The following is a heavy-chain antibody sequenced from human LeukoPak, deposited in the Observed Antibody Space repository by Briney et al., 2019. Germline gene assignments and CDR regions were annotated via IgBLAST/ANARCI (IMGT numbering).Heavy chain of an antibody. CDR2: IYYSGNT. J-gene: IGHJ4*02. CDR3: ARDTYYYDSSGYWADY. CDR1: GGSISDYY. V-gene: IGHV4-59*12. D-gene: IGHD3-22*01. Sequence: SETLSLTCTVSGGSISDYYWTWIRQPPGKGLEWIGHIYYSGNTIYNPSLKRRVTMSVDTSKTQFSLKLSSVTAADTAVYYCARDTYYYDSSGYWADYWGQGTLVTVSS.